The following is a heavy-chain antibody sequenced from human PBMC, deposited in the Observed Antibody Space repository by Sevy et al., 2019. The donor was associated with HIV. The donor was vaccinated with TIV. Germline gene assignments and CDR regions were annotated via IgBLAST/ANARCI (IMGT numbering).Heavy chain of an antibody. D-gene: IGHD4-17*01. V-gene: IGHV1-18*01. Sequence: ASVKVSCKASGYTFTSYGISWVRQAPGQGLEWMGWISAYNGNTNYAQKLQGRVTMTTDTSTSTAYMELRGLRSDDTAVYYCARDPRVYGGNSVVFWFDPWGQGTLVTASS. CDR1: GYTFTSYG. CDR2: ISAYNGNT. CDR3: ARDPRVYGGNSVVFWFDP. J-gene: IGHJ5*02.